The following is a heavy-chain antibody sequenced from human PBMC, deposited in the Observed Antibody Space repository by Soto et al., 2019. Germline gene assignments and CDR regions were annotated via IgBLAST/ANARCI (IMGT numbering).Heavy chain of an antibody. J-gene: IGHJ4*01. CDR1: GGSFNGDY. CDR2: INHSGST. D-gene: IGHD6-19*01. V-gene: IGHV4-34*01. CDR3: ARGLGPVELDY. Sequence: PSDTLALTFAVYGGSFNGDYWTWVRQPPGTGLEWIGEINHSGSTNYNPSLKSRVTISVDTSKNQFSLKLTSVTAADTAVYYCARGLGPVELDYWGPGALVTVSS.